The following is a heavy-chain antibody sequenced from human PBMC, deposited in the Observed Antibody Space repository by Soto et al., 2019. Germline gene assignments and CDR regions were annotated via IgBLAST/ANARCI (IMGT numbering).Heavy chain of an antibody. V-gene: IGHV4-4*07. CDR1: GGSIRSYY. CDR3: AREGASGSGMDV. Sequence: QVQLQESGPGLVKPSETLSLTCNVSGGSIRSYYWSWVRQPAGKPLEWIGRIYTSGSTNYNPSLKSRVSMSVDTSKNQFSLEVTSVTAADTAVYYCAREGASGSGMDVWGLGTTVTVSS. D-gene: IGHD1-26*01. CDR2: IYTSGST. J-gene: IGHJ6*02.